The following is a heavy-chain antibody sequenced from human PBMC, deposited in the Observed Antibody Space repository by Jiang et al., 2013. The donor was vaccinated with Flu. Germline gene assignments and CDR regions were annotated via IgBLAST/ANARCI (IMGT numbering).Heavy chain of an antibody. CDR2: INTNTGNP. J-gene: IGHJ3*02. D-gene: IGHD1-26*01. CDR3: ARDGASDAFDI. V-gene: IGHV7-4-1*02. CDR1: GYSLSSYA. Sequence: KKPGASATVSCRASGYSLSSYAVNWVRQAPGQGLEWLGWINTNTGNPTYAQGFTGRFVFSLDTSVTTAYLQISSLKAEDTAVYYCARDGASDAFDIWGQGTMVTVSS.